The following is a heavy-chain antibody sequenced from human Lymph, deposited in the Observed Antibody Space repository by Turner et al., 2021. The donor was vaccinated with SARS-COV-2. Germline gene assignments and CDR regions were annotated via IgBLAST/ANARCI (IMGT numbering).Heavy chain of an antibody. J-gene: IGHJ6*02. CDR2: INPNSGGT. D-gene: IGHD3-3*01. CDR1: GYTFTAYY. Sequence: HVQLVQSGAEVQKPGSSVKVSCKASGYTFTAYYMHWVRQAPGQGLEWMGWINPNSGGTNYAQKFQGRVTMTRDTSISTAYMELSRLRSDDTAVYYCARDVERYNDFWGGYSGGYGLDVWGQGTTVTVSS. V-gene: IGHV1-2*02. CDR3: ARDVERYNDFWGGYSGGYGLDV.